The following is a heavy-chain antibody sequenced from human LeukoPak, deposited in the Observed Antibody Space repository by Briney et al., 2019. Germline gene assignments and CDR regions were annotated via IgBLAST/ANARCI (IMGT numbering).Heavy chain of an antibody. V-gene: IGHV3-21*01. CDR3: ARGIAVAGRAIAYYFDY. CDR1: GFTFSSYS. D-gene: IGHD6-19*01. Sequence: GGCLRLSCAASGFTFSSYSMNWVRQAPGKGLEWVSSISSSSSYIYYADSVKGRFTISRDNAKNSLYLQMNSLRAEDTAVYYCARGIAVAGRAIAYYFDYWGQGTLVTVSS. J-gene: IGHJ4*02. CDR2: ISSSSSYI.